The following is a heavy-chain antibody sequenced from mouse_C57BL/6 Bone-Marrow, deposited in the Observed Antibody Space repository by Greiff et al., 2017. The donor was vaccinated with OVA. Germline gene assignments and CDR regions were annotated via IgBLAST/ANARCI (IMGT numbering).Heavy chain of an antibody. J-gene: IGHJ3*01. CDR3: ARSGLRRGFAY. CDR1: GYTFTDYY. CDR2: INPNNGGT. D-gene: IGHD2-4*01. V-gene: IGHV1-26*01. Sequence: EVKLQQSGPELVKPGASVKISCKASGYTFTDYYMNWVKQSHGKSLEWIGDINPNNGGTSYNQKFKGKATLTVDKSSSTAYMELRSLTSEDSAVYYCARSGLRRGFAYWGQGTLVTVSA.